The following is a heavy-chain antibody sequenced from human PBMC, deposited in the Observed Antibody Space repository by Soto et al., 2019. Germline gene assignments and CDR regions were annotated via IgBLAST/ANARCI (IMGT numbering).Heavy chain of an antibody. Sequence: GGSLRLSCAASGFTFSSYGMHWVRQAPGKGLEWVAVISYDGSNKYYADSVKGRFTISRDNSKNTLYLQMNSLRAEDTAVYYCAKGALASGWYKSPLGYWGQGTLVTVSS. J-gene: IGHJ4*02. CDR3: AKGALASGWYKSPLGY. CDR1: GFTFSSYG. CDR2: ISYDGSNK. V-gene: IGHV3-30*18. D-gene: IGHD6-19*01.